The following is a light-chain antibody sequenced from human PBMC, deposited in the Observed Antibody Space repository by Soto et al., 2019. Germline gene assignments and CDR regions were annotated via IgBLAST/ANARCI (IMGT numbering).Light chain of an antibody. J-gene: IGKJ3*01. V-gene: IGKV1-5*01. CDR2: DCD. Sequence: DIQMTQSPSTLSASVGDRVTITCRASQTINNTLAWYQKKPGKAPKLLIYDCDTLENGVTSRVSGSGSGTEFTNTIGSLQPDDFANHSWQQSDTYFRYTFGHGTKLDIK. CDR3: QQSDTYFRYT. CDR1: QTINNT.